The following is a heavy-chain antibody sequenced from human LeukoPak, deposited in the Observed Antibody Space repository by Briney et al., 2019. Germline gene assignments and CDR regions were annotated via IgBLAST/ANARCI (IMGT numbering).Heavy chain of an antibody. CDR2: IYPGDSDT. Sequence: LGESLKISCKVSGYSFTSSWIGWVRQMPGKGLEWMGIIYPGDSDTIYSPSFQGQVTISADKSISTTYLQWSSLKASDTAMYYCARHDPYGMDVWGQGTTVTVSS. CDR3: ARHDPYGMDV. D-gene: IGHD3-16*01. V-gene: IGHV5-51*01. J-gene: IGHJ6*02. CDR1: GYSFTSSW.